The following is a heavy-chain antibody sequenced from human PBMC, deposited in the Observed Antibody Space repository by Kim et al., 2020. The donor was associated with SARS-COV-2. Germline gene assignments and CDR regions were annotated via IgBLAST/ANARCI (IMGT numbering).Heavy chain of an antibody. J-gene: IGHJ3*02. CDR1: GFTFSDYD. D-gene: IGHD2-15*01. Sequence: GGSLRLSCAGSGFTFSDYDMHWVRQTTGRSLEWVSAIDTAGNTYYPDSVKGRFTISRENARSSLYLQMNSLRAGDTAVYYCARERCVGGGCNDVFDIWGQGTTVTVSS. CDR3: ARERCVGGGCNDVFDI. V-gene: IGHV3-13*04. CDR2: IDTAGNT.